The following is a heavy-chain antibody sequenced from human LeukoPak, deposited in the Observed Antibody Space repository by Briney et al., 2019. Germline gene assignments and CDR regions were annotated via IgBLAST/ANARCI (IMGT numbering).Heavy chain of an antibody. J-gene: IGHJ4*02. CDR3: ATYTAMVLFDY. Sequence: ASVKVSCKASGGTFSSYAISWVRQAPGQGLEWMGGIIPIFGTANYAQKFQGRVTITADESTSTAYMELSSLRSGDTAVYYCATYTAMVLFDYWGQGTLVTVSS. V-gene: IGHV1-69*01. CDR2: IIPIFGTA. D-gene: IGHD5-18*01. CDR1: GGTFSSYA.